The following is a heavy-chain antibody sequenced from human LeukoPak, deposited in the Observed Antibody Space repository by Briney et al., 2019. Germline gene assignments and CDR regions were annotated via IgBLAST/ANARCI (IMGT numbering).Heavy chain of an antibody. D-gene: IGHD6-13*01. V-gene: IGHV5-51*01. CDR3: AIQGGIEAGLAY. J-gene: IGHJ4*02. CDR1: GGSSRYKFSTYW. Sequence: GESLKISCQGSGGSSRYKFSTYWIGWVRQMPGKGLEWMGMIYPGDSESRYSPSFEGQVTISADKSVTTAYLQWSSLKASDTAMYYCAIQGGIEAGLAYWGQGTLVTVSS. CDR2: IYPGDSES.